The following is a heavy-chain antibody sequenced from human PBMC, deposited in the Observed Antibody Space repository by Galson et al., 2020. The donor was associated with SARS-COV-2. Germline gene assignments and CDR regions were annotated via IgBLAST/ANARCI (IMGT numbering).Heavy chain of an antibody. CDR3: ARGDMGNDYFDY. CDR1: GFTFSSYW. CDR2: SYREGSST. V-gene: IGHV3-74*01. D-gene: IGHD7-27*01. J-gene: IGHJ4*02. Sequence: ALQGESLKISCAASGFTFSSYWMHWVRQAPGKGLVWVSRSYREGSSTSYADSVKGRFTISGDNAKNTLYLQMNSLRAEDTAVYYCARGDMGNDYFDYWGQGTLVTVSS.